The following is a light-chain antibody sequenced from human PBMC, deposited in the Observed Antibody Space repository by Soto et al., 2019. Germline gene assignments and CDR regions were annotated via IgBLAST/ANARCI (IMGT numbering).Light chain of an antibody. V-gene: IGKV3-20*01. CDR1: QSVSSNY. J-gene: IGKJ1*01. CDR2: GAS. Sequence: DIVLTQSPGTLSLSPGERATLSCRASQSVSSNYLAWYQQKPGQAPRLLIYGASSGVTGIPDRFSGSGSGTDFSLTISRLEPEEFAVDYCQQYVTPPWTFGQGTKVEIK. CDR3: QQYVTPPWT.